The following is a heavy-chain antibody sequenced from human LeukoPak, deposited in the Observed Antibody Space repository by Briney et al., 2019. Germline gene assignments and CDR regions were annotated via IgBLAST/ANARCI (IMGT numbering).Heavy chain of an antibody. J-gene: IGHJ4*02. CDR1: GFKFDDYF. V-gene: IGHV3-11*04. CDR3: ATSRVFDY. CDR2: ISTSSANI. Sequence: PGGSLRLSCAASGFKFDDYFMSWIRQSPEKGLQWVAFISTSSANIRYADFVEGRFTISRDNAKNSLYLQMHSLRTEDTAVYYCATSRVFDYWGQGDLVTVSS.